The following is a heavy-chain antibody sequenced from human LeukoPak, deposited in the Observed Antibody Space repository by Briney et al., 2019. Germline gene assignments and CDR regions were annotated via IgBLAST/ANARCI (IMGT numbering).Heavy chain of an antibody. V-gene: IGHV3-15*01. Sequence: GGSLRLSCAASGFTSSNAWMSWVRQAPGKGLEWVGRTKSKTDGGTTDYAAPVKGRFTISRDDSKNTLYLQMNSLKTEDTAVYYCTTDGADYVWGSYLGDAFDIWGQGTMVTVSS. CDR3: TTDGADYVWGSYLGDAFDI. J-gene: IGHJ3*02. CDR2: TKSKTDGGTT. D-gene: IGHD3-16*02. CDR1: GFTSSNAW.